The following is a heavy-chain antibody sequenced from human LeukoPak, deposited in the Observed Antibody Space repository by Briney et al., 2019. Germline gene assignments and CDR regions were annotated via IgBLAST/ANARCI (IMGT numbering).Heavy chain of an antibody. Sequence: GGSLRLSCAASGFTVSSNYMSWVRQAPGKGLEWVSVIYSGGSTYYADSVKGRFTICRDNYKNTLYRQMNSLRAEDTAVYYCASPESLDYWGQGTLVTVPS. V-gene: IGHV3-53*01. CDR2: IYSGGST. J-gene: IGHJ4*02. CDR3: ASPESLDY. CDR1: GFTVSSNY.